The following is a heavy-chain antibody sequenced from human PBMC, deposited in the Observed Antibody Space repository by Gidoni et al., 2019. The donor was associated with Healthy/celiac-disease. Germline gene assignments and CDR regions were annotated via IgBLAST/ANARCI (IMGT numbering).Heavy chain of an antibody. D-gene: IGHD6-19*01. V-gene: IGHV3-23*01. Sequence: EVQLLESGGGLVQPGGSLRLSCAASVFIFSSYAMNWVRQAPGKGVEWVSAISGSTTGTYHADSVKGRFTISRDNSKNTLYLQMNSLRAEDTAVYYCAKDHRGSDWYYFDFWGQGTLVTVSS. CDR1: VFIFSSYA. CDR2: ISGSTTGT. J-gene: IGHJ4*02. CDR3: AKDHRGSDWYYFDF.